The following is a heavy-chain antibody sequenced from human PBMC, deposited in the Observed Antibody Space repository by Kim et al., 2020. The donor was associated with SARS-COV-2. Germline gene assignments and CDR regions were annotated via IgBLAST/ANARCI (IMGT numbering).Heavy chain of an antibody. Sequence: GWSLRLSCAASGFTFSDYYMSWIRQAPGKGLEWVSYISSSSSYTNYADSVKGRFTISRDNAKNSLYLQMNSLRAEDTAVYYCARDPYYYDSSGYYWRIIDYWGQGTLVTVSS. D-gene: IGHD3-22*01. CDR2: ISSSSSYT. V-gene: IGHV3-11*06. J-gene: IGHJ4*02. CDR3: ARDPYYYDSSGYYWRIIDY. CDR1: GFTFSDYY.